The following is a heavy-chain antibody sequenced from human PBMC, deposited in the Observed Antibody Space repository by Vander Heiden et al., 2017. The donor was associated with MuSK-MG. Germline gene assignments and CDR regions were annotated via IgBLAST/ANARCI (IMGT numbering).Heavy chain of an antibody. J-gene: IGHJ4*02. D-gene: IGHD6-13*01. CDR3: AGDPDAGKDRAFDN. CDR1: GYTFTNYG. V-gene: IGHV1-18*01. CDR2: ISTYSGDN. Sequence: QVHLVQSGAEVEQPGASARVSCTASGYTFTNYGISWVCQAPGQGLEWMGWISTYSGDNDYALKFRSRVSMTRDTSTCTAYMELRAPGTDDTALYYGAGDPDAGKDRAFDNWGQGTLVTVSS.